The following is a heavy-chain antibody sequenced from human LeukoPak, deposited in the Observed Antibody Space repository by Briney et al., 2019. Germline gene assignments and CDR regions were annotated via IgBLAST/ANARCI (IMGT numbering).Heavy chain of an antibody. D-gene: IGHD6-13*01. CDR3: ASSSWYGDAFDI. Sequence: GGSLRLSCAASGFTFDDYGMSWVRQAPGKGLEWVSGINWNGGSTGYADSVKGRFTISGDNAKNSLYLQMNSLRAEDTALYYCASSSWYGDAFDIWGQGTMVTVSS. J-gene: IGHJ3*02. CDR2: INWNGGST. V-gene: IGHV3-20*04. CDR1: GFTFDDYG.